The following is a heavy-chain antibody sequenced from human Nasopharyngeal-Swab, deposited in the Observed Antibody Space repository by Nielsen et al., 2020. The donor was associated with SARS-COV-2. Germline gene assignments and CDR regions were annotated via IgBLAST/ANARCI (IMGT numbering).Heavy chain of an antibody. CDR2: IYYSGST. D-gene: IGHD3-22*01. V-gene: IGHV4-59*13. J-gene: IGHJ6*03. CDR3: ARVGTYYYDSSGHLNYYYYYYMDV. Sequence: PGKGLEWIGYIYYSGSTNYNPPLKSRVTISVDTSKNQFSLKLSSVTAADTAVYYCARVGTYYYDSSGHLNYYYYYYMDVWGKGTTVTVSS.